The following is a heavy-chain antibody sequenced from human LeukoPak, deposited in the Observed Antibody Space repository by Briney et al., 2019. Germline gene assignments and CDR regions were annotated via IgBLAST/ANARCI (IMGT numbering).Heavy chain of an antibody. J-gene: IGHJ4*02. Sequence: ASVKVSCKASGYPFNLYGITWVRQAPGQGLEWLGWISPHTANTNYVQNLQDRVTLTTDPSTSTVYMQLRSLRSDDTAVYYCARVVYYDSSGYFDNWGQGTLVTVSS. V-gene: IGHV1-18*01. CDR2: ISPHTANT. D-gene: IGHD3-22*01. CDR1: GYPFNLYG. CDR3: ARVVYYDSSGYFDN.